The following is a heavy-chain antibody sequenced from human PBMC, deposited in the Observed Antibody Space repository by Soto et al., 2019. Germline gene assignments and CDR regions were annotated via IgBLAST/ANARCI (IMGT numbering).Heavy chain of an antibody. J-gene: IGHJ5*02. Sequence: TSETLSLTCAVYGGSFSGYYWSWIRQPPGKGLEWIGEINHSGSTNYNPSLKSRVTISVDTSKNQFSLKLSSVTAADTAVYYCARVESYSTRWPRLNWFDPWGQGTLVTVSS. CDR3: ARVESYSTRWPRLNWFDP. CDR2: INHSGST. CDR1: GGSFSGYY. V-gene: IGHV4-34*01. D-gene: IGHD6-13*01.